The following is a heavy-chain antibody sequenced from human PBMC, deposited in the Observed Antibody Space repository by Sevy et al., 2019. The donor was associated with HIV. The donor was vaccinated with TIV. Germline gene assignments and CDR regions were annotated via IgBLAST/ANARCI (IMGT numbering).Heavy chain of an antibody. D-gene: IGHD6-6*01. Sequence: SETLFLTCTVSGGSINTHYWSWIRQSPGKGLEWIGYIYYSGSTNYNPSLKSRVTISLDTTNNQFSLRVTSVTAADTAVYYCARYTSSSYWFFDLWGRGTQVTVSS. J-gene: IGHJ2*01. CDR2: IYYSGST. V-gene: IGHV4-59*11. CDR3: ARYTSSSYWFFDL. CDR1: GGSINTHY.